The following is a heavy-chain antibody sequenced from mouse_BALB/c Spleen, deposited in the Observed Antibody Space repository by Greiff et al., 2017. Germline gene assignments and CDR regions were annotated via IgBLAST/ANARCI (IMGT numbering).Heavy chain of an antibody. CDR2: IDPANGNT. Sequence: EVHLVESGAELVKPGASVKLSCTASGFNIKDNYMHWVKQRPEQGLEWIGRIDPANGNTKYDPKFQGKATITADTSSNTAYLQLSSLTSEDTAVYYCARGDYWGQGTSVTVSS. CDR3: ARGDY. CDR1: GFNIKDNY. V-gene: IGHV14-3*02. J-gene: IGHJ4*01.